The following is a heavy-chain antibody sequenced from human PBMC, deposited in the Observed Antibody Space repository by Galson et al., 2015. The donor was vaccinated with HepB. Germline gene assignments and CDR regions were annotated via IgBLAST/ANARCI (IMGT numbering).Heavy chain of an antibody. J-gene: IGHJ4*02. CDR3: AKDGGKGPLRGVIGYYFDY. V-gene: IGHV3-23*01. D-gene: IGHD3-10*01. CDR2: ISGSGGST. CDR1: GFTFSSYA. Sequence: SLRLSCAASGFTFSSYAMSWVRQAPGKGLEWVSAISGSGGSTYYADSVKGRFTISRDNSKNTLYLQMNSLRAEDTAVYYCAKDGGKGPLRGVIGYYFDYWGQGTLVTVSS.